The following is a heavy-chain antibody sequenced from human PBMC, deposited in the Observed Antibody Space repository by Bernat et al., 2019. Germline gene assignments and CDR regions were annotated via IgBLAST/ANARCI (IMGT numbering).Heavy chain of an antibody. J-gene: IGHJ5*02. V-gene: IGHV3-7*04. CDR1: GFIFSHAY. D-gene: IGHD5-12*01. CDR3: ARFGGGYTS. Sequence: EVQLVESGGGLIQPGGSLRLSCEASGFIFSHAYMGWVRQAPGKRLEWVANIKEDGSETFYVDSVKGRFTISRDNAKNSLYLQMNSLRAEDTAVYYCARFGGGYTSWGQGTLVTVSS. CDR2: IKEDGSET.